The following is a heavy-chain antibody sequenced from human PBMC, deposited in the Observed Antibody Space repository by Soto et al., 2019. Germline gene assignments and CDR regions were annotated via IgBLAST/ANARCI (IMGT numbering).Heavy chain of an antibody. CDR2: IIPIFGTA. CDR3: ARDRPALLLTYYGMDV. D-gene: IGHD2-15*01. J-gene: IGHJ6*02. CDR1: GGTFSSYA. V-gene: IGHV1-69*01. Sequence: QVQLVQSGAEVKKPGSSVKVSCKASGGTFSSYAISWVRQAPGQGLEWMGGIIPIFGTANYAQKFQGRVTITADESTSSAYMELSSLRSEDTAVYYCARDRPALLLTYYGMDVWGQGTTVTVSS.